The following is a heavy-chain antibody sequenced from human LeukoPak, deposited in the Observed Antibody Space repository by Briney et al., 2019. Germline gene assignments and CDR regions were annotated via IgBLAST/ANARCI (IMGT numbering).Heavy chain of an antibody. J-gene: IGHJ6*03. Sequence: ASVTVSCKASGYTFTSYYMHWVRQAPGQGLEWMGIINPSGGSTSYAQKFQGRVTMTRDTSTSTVYMELSSLRSEDTAVYYCARDRTIHTVTTSSYYYMDVWGKGTTVTVSS. D-gene: IGHD4-17*01. CDR2: INPSGGST. CDR1: GYTFTSYY. V-gene: IGHV1-46*01. CDR3: ARDRTIHTVTTSSYYYMDV.